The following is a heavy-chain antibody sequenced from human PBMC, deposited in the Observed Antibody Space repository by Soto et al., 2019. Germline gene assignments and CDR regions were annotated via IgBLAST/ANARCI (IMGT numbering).Heavy chain of an antibody. CDR3: ARGRGSVYRPYYFNY. J-gene: IGHJ4*02. Sequence: GASVKVSCKASGYTFTSYDINWVRQATGQGLEWMGWMNPNSGNTGYAQKFQGRVTMTRNTSTSTVYMELSSLRSEDTAVYHCARGRGSVYRPYYFNYGGQETLVTFSS. V-gene: IGHV1-8*01. CDR1: GYTFTSYD. CDR2: MNPNSGNT. D-gene: IGHD3-22*01.